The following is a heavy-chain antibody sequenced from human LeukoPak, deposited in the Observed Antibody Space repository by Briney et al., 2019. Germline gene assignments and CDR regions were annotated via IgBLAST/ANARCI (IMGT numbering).Heavy chain of an antibody. J-gene: IGHJ4*02. V-gene: IGHV3-7*01. Sequence: GGSLRLSCAASGFIFTNYFMSWVRQAPGKGREWVASIKHDGSEKYYVDSVRGRFTISRDNTMNSLYLQMSSLRAEDTAVYYCATDRGWRTSGYYLYYFEYWGQGTLVTFSS. CDR2: IKHDGSEK. D-gene: IGHD3-3*01. CDR1: GFIFTNYF. CDR3: ATDRGWRTSGYYLYYFEY.